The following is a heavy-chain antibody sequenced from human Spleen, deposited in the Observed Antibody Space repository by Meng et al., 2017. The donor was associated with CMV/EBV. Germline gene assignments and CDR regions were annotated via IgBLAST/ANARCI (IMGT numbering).Heavy chain of an antibody. CDR3: ATGIGSAFQY. Sequence: VSCQVSGYTLSDFSMHWVRQAPGKGLECMRSFDPEDGNTIYAQHFKGRVTMTEDTSTDTAYMELRSLRSEDTAVYFCATGIGSAFQYWGQGTLVTVSS. CDR1: GYTLSDFS. CDR2: FDPEDGNT. V-gene: IGHV1-24*01. J-gene: IGHJ1*01. D-gene: IGHD3-16*01.